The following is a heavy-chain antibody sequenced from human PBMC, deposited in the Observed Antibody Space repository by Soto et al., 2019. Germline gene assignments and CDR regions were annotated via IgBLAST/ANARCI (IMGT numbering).Heavy chain of an antibody. V-gene: IGHV1-69*13. CDR1: GGTFSSYA. Sequence: ASVKVSCKASGGTFSSYAINWVRQAPGQGLEWMGGIIPISGTPNYAQKFQGRVTITADESTSTAYMELSSLRSEDTAVYYCARDDSSDILIGPGATEDNNNDIDVWGQGTTVAVSS. J-gene: IGHJ6*02. D-gene: IGHD3-9*01. CDR2: IIPISGTP. CDR3: ARDDSSDILIGPGATEDNNNDIDV.